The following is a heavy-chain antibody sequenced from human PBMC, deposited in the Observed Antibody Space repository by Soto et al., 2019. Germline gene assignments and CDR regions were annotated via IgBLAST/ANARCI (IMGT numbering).Heavy chain of an antibody. D-gene: IGHD3-22*01. CDR1: GFTFSSYS. Sequence: PGGSLILSCAASGFTFSSYSMSWVRQAPGKGLEWVSVIYSGGSTYYADSVKGRFTISRDNSKNTLYLQMNSLRAEDTAVYYCARDRGYYDSSRAFDIWGQGTMVTVSS. CDR2: IYSGGST. V-gene: IGHV3-53*01. CDR3: ARDRGYYDSSRAFDI. J-gene: IGHJ3*02.